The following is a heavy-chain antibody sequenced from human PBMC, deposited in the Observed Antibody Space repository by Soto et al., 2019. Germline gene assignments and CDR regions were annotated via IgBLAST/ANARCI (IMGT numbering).Heavy chain of an antibody. V-gene: IGHV4-31*03. CDR2: IYVTGAV. D-gene: IGHD2-21*01. Sequence: SETLSLSCSVSGAALNSGNYYWSWIRQVPGKGLEWIGRIYVTGAVDYNPSLRDRITISEDTSERQFSLNLRLVTAADTAVYYCARLRIATNNYKWFDPWGQGTLVTVSS. CDR1: GAALNSGNYY. CDR3: ARLRIATNNYKWFDP. J-gene: IGHJ5*02.